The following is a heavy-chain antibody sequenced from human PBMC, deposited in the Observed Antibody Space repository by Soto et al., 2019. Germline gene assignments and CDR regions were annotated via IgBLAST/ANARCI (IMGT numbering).Heavy chain of an antibody. V-gene: IGHV4-39*01. Sequence: QLQLQESGPGLVKPSETLSLTCTVSGGSISSSSYYWGWIRQPPGKGLEWIGSIYYSGSTYYNPSLKSRVTISVDTSKNQFSLKLSSVTAADTAVYYCARLGRYDSSGYYPDYWGQGTLVTVSS. J-gene: IGHJ4*02. CDR1: GGSISSSSYY. CDR2: IYYSGST. CDR3: ARLGRYDSSGYYPDY. D-gene: IGHD3-22*01.